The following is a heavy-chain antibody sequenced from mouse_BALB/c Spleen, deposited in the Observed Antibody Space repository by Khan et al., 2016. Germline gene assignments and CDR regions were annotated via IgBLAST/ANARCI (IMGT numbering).Heavy chain of an antibody. D-gene: IGHD1-2*01. V-gene: IGHV3-2*02. CDR1: GYSITTGYG. CDR2: ISYSGRP. Sequence: EVELVESGPGLVKPSQSLSLTCTVTGYSITTGYGWNWIRQFPGNTLEWMAYISYSGRPNYNPSLKSRISITRDTSKNQFFLQLNSVTTEDTATYYCARTARIKYWGQGTTLTVSS. J-gene: IGHJ2*01. CDR3: ARTARIKY.